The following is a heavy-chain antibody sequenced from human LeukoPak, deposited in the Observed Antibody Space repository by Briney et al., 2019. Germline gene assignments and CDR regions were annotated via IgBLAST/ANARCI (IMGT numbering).Heavy chain of an antibody. Sequence: SETLSLTRAVYGGSFSGYYWSWIRQPPGKGLEWIGEINHSGSTNYNPSLKSRVTISVDTSKNQFSLKLSSVTAADTAVYCCARERYYDFWSAPIADYWGQGTLVTVSS. D-gene: IGHD3-3*01. CDR2: INHSGST. CDR1: GGSFSGYY. V-gene: IGHV4-34*01. J-gene: IGHJ4*02. CDR3: ARERYYDFWSAPIADY.